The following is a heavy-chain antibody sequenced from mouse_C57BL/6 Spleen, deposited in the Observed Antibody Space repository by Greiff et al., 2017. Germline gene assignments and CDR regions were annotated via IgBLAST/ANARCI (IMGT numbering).Heavy chain of an antibody. CDR1: GYAFSSSW. CDR3: ARDDGYYVGMDY. Sequence: VQLQQSGPELVKPGASVKISCKASGYAFSSSWMNWVKQRPGKGLEWIGRIYPGDGDTNYNGKFKGKATLTADKSSSTAYMQLSSLTSEDSAVYFCARDDGYYVGMDYWGQGTSVTVSS. V-gene: IGHV1-82*01. CDR2: IYPGDGDT. J-gene: IGHJ4*01. D-gene: IGHD2-3*01.